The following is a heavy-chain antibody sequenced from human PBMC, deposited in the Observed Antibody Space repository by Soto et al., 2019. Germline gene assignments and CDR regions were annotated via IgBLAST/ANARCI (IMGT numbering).Heavy chain of an antibody. CDR1: GFTFSKNA. CDR3: AKDKYTDSVRKVWFFDY. V-gene: IGHV3-23*01. Sequence: EVQLLESGGGLVKPGGSLRLSCAASGFTFSKNAMSWVRLAPGKGLEWVSSIIANGGITDYADSVKGRFTSSRDNSQNILSLQMDSLRGDDTALYFCAKDKYTDSVRKVWFFDYWGRGTLVTVSS. J-gene: IGHJ2*01. CDR2: IIANGGIT. D-gene: IGHD2-15*01.